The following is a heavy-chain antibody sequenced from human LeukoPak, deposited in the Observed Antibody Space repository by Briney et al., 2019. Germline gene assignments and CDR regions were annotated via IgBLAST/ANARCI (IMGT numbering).Heavy chain of an antibody. CDR3: ARDDYSTTFDY. Sequence: GGSLRLSCAASGFTFSSYSMNWVRQAPGKGLEWVSSISSGTAIIDYADSVKGRYTISRDNAKNSLYLQMNSLRAEDTAVYYCARDDYSTTFDYWGQGTLVTVSS. CDR1: GFTFSSYS. CDR2: ISSGTAII. V-gene: IGHV3-21*01. J-gene: IGHJ4*02. D-gene: IGHD4-11*01.